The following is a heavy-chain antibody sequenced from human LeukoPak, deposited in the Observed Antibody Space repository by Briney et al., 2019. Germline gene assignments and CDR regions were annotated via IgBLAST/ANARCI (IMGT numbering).Heavy chain of an antibody. V-gene: IGHV1-69*13. Sequence: GASVKVSCKASGGTFSSYAISWVRQAPGQGLEWMGGIIPIFGTADYAQKFQGRVTITADESTSTAYMELSSLRSEDTAVYYCARGINYYDSSGYDYWGQGTLVTVSS. CDR3: ARGINYYDSSGYDY. D-gene: IGHD3-22*01. CDR2: IIPIFGTA. CDR1: GGTFSSYA. J-gene: IGHJ4*02.